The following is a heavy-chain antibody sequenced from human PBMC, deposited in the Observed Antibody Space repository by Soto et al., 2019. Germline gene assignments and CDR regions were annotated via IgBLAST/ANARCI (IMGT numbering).Heavy chain of an antibody. J-gene: IGHJ5*02. CDR1: GGSISSGGYY. CDR2: IYYSGST. D-gene: IGHD6-6*01. Sequence: QVQLQESGPGLVKPSQTLSLTCTVSGGSISSGGYYWSWIRQHPGKGLEWIGYIYYSGSTYYNPSLMSRVTISVDTSKNQFSLKLSSVTAADTAVYYCARRAPRYSSSSSGWFDPWGQGTLVTVSS. V-gene: IGHV4-31*03. CDR3: ARRAPRYSSSSSGWFDP.